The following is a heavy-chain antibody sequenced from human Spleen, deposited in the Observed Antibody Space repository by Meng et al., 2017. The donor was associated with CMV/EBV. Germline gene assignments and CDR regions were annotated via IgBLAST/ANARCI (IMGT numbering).Heavy chain of an antibody. CDR2: ISAYNGNT. CDR3: GTDPVLQAARGWFDL. Sequence: ASVKVSCKASGYTFTSYGISWVRQAPGQGLEWMGWISAYNGNTNYAQKLQGRVTMTTDTSTSTAYMELRSLRSDDAAVYYCGTDPVLQAARGWFDLWGQGTLVTVSS. CDR1: GYTFTSYG. V-gene: IGHV1-18*01. D-gene: IGHD2-2*01. J-gene: IGHJ5*02.